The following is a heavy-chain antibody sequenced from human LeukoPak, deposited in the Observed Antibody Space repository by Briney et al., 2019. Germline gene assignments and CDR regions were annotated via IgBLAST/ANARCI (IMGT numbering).Heavy chain of an antibody. D-gene: IGHD3-22*01. CDR2: IFYVGTT. J-gene: IGHJ5*02. CDR1: VGSISSVRYY. V-gene: IGHV4-39*01. CDR3: ARSGSGYYLNWFDP. Sequence: SETLSLTCTVSVGSISSVRYYWGWIRQPPGKGLDWIGTIFYVGTTYYNPSLTSRVTIAVDPSKNQFSLKVTSVTAADTAVYYCARSGSGYYLNWFDPWGQGTLVTVSS.